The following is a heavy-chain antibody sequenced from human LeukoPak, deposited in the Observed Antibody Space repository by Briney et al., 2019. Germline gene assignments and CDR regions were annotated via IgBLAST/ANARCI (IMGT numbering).Heavy chain of an antibody. Sequence: SETLSLTCTVSGGSISSYYWSWIRQPPGKGLEWIGYIYYSGSTNYNPSLKSRVTISVDTSKNQFSLKLSSVTAADTAVYYCARDPGGHCEGHSCWGSGIDPWGRGTLVTVSS. CDR3: ARDPGGHCEGHSCWGSGIDP. J-gene: IGHJ5*02. CDR1: GGSISSYY. D-gene: IGHD2-15*01. CDR2: IYYSGST. V-gene: IGHV4-59*12.